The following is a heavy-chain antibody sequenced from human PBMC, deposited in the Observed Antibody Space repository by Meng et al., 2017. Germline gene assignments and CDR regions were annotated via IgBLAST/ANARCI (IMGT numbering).Heavy chain of an antibody. V-gene: IGHV3-30*01. J-gene: IGHJ3*02. CDR3: ARERVLVVVGATDDAFDI. CDR2: ISYDGSNK. Sequence: GESLKISCAASGFTFSSYAMHWVRQAPGKGLEWVAVISYDGSNKYYADSVKGRFTISRDNSKNTLYLQMNSLRAEDTAVYYCARERVLVVVGATDDAFDIWGQGTMDTVSS. D-gene: IGHD1-26*01. CDR1: GFTFSSYA.